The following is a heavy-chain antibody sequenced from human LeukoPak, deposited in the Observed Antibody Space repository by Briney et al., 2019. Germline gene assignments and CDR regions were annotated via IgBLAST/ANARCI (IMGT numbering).Heavy chain of an antibody. V-gene: IGHV4-39*01. CDR2: IYYSGST. CDR3: ARRIAAAGYFDY. CDR1: GGSISSSSYY. J-gene: IGHJ4*02. D-gene: IGHD6-13*01. Sequence: SETLSLTCTVSGGSISSSSYYWGWIRQPPGKGLEWIGSIYYSGSTYYNPSLKSRVTISVDTSKNQFSLKLSSVTAADTAVYYCARRIAAAGYFDYWGQGTLVTVST.